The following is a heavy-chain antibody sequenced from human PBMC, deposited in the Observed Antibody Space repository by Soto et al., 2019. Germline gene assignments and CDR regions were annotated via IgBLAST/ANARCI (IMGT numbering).Heavy chain of an antibody. CDR2: IYYSGST. CDR3: ARDQAGFGELLLSGDAFDI. V-gene: IGHV4-31*03. D-gene: IGHD3-10*01. CDR1: GGSISTGGYY. J-gene: IGHJ3*02. Sequence: SETLSLTSTVSGGSISTGGYYWSWIRQHPWKGLEWIGYIYYSGSTYYNPSLKSRVTISVDTSKNQFSLKLSSVTAADTAVYYCARDQAGFGELLLSGDAFDIWGQGTMVT.